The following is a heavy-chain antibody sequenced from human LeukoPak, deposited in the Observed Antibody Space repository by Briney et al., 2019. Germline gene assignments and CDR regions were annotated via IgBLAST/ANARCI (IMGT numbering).Heavy chain of an antibody. D-gene: IGHD3-22*01. CDR1: GCTFSSYD. Sequence: GGSLRLSCAASGCTFSSYDMHWVRQATGIGLEWVSAIGTAGDTYYPGSVKGRFTISRENAKNSLYLQMNSMRAGDTAVYYCARAHYYDSSGYYSSWYFDLWGRGTLVTVSS. V-gene: IGHV3-13*04. J-gene: IGHJ2*01. CDR2: IGTAGDT. CDR3: ARAHYYDSSGYYSSWYFDL.